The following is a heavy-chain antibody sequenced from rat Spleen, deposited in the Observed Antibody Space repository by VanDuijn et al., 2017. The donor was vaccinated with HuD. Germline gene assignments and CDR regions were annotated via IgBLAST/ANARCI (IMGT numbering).Heavy chain of an antibody. Sequence: EVQLVESGGGLVQPGRSLKLSCAASGFAFSNYGMHWIRQAPTKGLEWGASISPSGGSTYYRDSVKGRFTISRDNAKSTLYLQMDSLRSEDTATYYCARLRDFDYDGYRDWGQGVMVTVSS. CDR3: ARLRDFDYDGYRD. J-gene: IGHJ2*01. CDR2: ISPSGGST. CDR1: GFAFSNYG. D-gene: IGHD1-12*03. V-gene: IGHV5-19*01.